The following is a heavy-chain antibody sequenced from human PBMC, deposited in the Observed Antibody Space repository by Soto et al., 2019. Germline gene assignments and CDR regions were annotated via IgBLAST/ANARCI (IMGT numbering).Heavy chain of an antibody. Sequence: PSETLSLTCAVYGGSFSGYYWSWIRQPPGKGLEWIGEINHSGSTNYNPSLKSRVTISVDTSKNQFSLKLSSVTAADTAVYYCARDPYLYCSGGSCYGWFDPWGQGTLVTVSS. CDR1: GGSFSGYY. J-gene: IGHJ5*02. CDR3: ARDPYLYCSGGSCYGWFDP. D-gene: IGHD2-15*01. V-gene: IGHV4-34*01. CDR2: INHSGST.